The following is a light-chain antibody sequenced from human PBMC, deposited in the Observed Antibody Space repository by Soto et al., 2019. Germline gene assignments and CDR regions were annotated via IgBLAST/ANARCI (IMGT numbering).Light chain of an antibody. CDR3: SSYTSRSTNCV. CDR1: SSDVGGYNY. J-gene: IGLJ1*01. Sequence: QSVLTQPASVSGSPGQSITISCTGTSSDVGGYNYVSWYQQHPGKAPKLMIYEVSNRPSGVSNRFSGSKSGNTASLTISGLQAEDEADYYCSSYTSRSTNCVFGTATKVT. CDR2: EVS. V-gene: IGLV2-14*01.